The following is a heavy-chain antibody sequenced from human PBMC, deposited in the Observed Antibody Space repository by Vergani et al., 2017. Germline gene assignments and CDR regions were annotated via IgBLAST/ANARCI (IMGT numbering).Heavy chain of an antibody. Sequence: QVQLQESGPGLVKPSQTLSLTCTVSGGSISSGDYYWSWIRQPPGKGLEWIGYIYYSGSTYYNPSLKSRVTLSIDTTKNQFSLKLKSVTAADTAVYYCARCFRDEGMIYGGTVENWFDPWGQGTLVTVSS. D-gene: IGHD3-22*01. CDR3: ARCFRDEGMIYGGTVENWFDP. J-gene: IGHJ5*02. V-gene: IGHV4-30-4*08. CDR2: IYYSGST. CDR1: GGSISSGDYY.